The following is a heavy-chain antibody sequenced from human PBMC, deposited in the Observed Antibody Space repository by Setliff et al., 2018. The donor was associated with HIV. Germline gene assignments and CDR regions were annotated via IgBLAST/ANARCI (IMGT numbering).Heavy chain of an antibody. Sequence: SETLSLTCTVPGGSISSDSYYWSWIRQPAGKGLEWIGRIYTSGSSNYNPSLKSRVTISVDTSKNQFSLKLSSVTAADTAVYYCARSSGYYSTVFYWGQGTRVTVS. CDR1: GGSISSDSYY. D-gene: IGHD3-22*01. J-gene: IGHJ4*02. V-gene: IGHV4-61*02. CDR2: IYTSGSS. CDR3: ARSSGYYSTVFY.